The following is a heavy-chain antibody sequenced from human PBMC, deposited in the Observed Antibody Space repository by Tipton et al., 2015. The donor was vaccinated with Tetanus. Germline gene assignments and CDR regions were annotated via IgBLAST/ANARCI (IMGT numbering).Heavy chain of an antibody. CDR2: VDRSGTT. J-gene: IGHJ5*02. D-gene: IGHD2-2*01. CDR3: ALGSDIVVVPGVTRADWFDP. CDR1: GVSISGYY. V-gene: IGHV4-4*07. Sequence: TLSLTCTVSGVSISGYYWSWIRQPAGKGLEWIGRVDRSGTTTYNPSLKGRVTMSLDTSKNQFSLKLPSVTAADTAMYYCALGSDIVVVPGVTRADWFDPWGQGTLVTVSS.